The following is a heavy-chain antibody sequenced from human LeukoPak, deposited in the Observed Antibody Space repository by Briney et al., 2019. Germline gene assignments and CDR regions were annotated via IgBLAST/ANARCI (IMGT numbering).Heavy chain of an antibody. CDR1: GFTFSSYE. V-gene: IGHV3-48*03. D-gene: IGHD4-23*01. CDR2: ISSSGSTI. Sequence: GGSLRLSCAASGFTFSSYEMNWVRQAPGKGLEWASYISSSGSTIYYADSVKGRFTISRDNAKNSLYLQMNSLRAEDTAVYYRARGGDYGGNSVVDYWGQGTLVTVSS. CDR3: ARGGDYGGNSVVDY. J-gene: IGHJ4*02.